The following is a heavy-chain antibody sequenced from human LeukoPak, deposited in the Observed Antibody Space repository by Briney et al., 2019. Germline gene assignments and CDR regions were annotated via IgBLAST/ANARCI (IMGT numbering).Heavy chain of an antibody. Sequence: GESLRLSCAASGFTVSSNYMSWVRQVPGKGLEWVSAISGSGGSTYYADSVKGRFTISRDNSKNTLYLQINSLRPEDTAVYYCARGDILTGPYYFDYWAREPWSPSPQ. J-gene: IGHJ4*02. V-gene: IGHV3-23*01. D-gene: IGHD3-9*01. CDR3: ARGDILTGPYYFDY. CDR2: ISGSGGST. CDR1: GFTVSSNY.